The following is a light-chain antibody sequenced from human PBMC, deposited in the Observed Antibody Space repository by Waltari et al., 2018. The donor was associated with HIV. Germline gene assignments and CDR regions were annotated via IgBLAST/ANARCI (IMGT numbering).Light chain of an antibody. J-gene: IGLJ3*02. Sequence: QSVLTQPHSASGTPGQRVTISCSGGSSNIGSKYVYWYQQLPGTAPKLLMYRNNQRPSGVPDRFSGSKSGTSASLAISGLRSEDEADYFCATWDDSLSGWVFGGGTNLTVL. CDR3: ATWDDSLSGWV. CDR1: SSNIGSKY. V-gene: IGLV1-47*01. CDR2: RNN.